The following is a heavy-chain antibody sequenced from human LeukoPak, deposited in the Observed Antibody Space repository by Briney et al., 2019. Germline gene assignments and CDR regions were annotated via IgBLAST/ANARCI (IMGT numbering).Heavy chain of an antibody. CDR1: GFTFSSYW. Sequence: GGSLRLSCAASGFTFSSYWMSWVRQAPGKGLEWVANIKQDGSGKYYVDSVKGRFTISRDNAKNSLYLLMNSLRAEDTAVYYCARDYRGYRAPYYFDYWGQGTLVTVSS. V-gene: IGHV3-7*01. J-gene: IGHJ4*02. D-gene: IGHD2-15*01. CDR3: ARDYRGYRAPYYFDY. CDR2: IKQDGSGK.